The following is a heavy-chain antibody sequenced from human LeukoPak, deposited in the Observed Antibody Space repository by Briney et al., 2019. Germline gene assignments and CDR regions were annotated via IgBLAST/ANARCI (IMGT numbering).Heavy chain of an antibody. CDR3: ACRPRSDPYYAVFDY. V-gene: IGHV3-7*01. CDR2: IKQDGSGK. J-gene: IGHJ4*02. Sequence: GGSLRLSCEASGLTFSTHWMTWVRQAPGKGLEWVANIKQDGSGKYYVDSVKGRFTISRDNAKNSLYLQMNSLRVEDTAVYYCACRPRSDPYYAVFDYWGQGTQVTVSS. D-gene: IGHD3-22*01. CDR1: GLTFSTHW.